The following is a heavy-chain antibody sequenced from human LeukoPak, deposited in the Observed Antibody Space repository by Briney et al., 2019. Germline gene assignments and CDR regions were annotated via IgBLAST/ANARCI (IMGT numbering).Heavy chain of an antibody. CDR2: IYYSGST. CDR3: ARGWCSSSWYRRCWFDP. CDR1: GGSISSSSYY. D-gene: IGHD6-13*01. V-gene: IGHV4-39*07. J-gene: IGHJ5*02. Sequence: NSSETLSLTCTVSGGSISSSSYYWGWIRQPPGKGLEWIGSIYYSGSTYYNPSLKSRVTISVDTPKNQFSLKLSSVTAADTAVYYCARGWCSSSWYRRCWFDPWGQGTLVTVSS.